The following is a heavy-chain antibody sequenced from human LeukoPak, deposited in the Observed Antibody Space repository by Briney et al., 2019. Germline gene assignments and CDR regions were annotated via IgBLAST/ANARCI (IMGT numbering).Heavy chain of an antibody. CDR1: GGSFSGYY. CDR2: IYTSGST. CDR3: ARDMPLKAVAAAAFTPGDT. V-gene: IGHV4-4*07. Sequence: PSETLSLTCAVYGGSFSGYYWSWIRQPTGKGLEWIGRIYTSGSTNYNPSLKSRVTMSVDTSKNQFSLKLSSVTAADTAVYYCARDMPLKAVAAAAFTPGDTWGQGTLVTVSS. J-gene: IGHJ5*02. D-gene: IGHD6-13*01.